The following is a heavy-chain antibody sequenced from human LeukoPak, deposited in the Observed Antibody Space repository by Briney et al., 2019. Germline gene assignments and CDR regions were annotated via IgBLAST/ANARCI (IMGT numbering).Heavy chain of an antibody. CDR3: ARDPLSSSSFDL. CDR1: GFSFSSFS. Sequence: GGSLRLSCAASGFSFSSFSMNWVRQAPGKGLEWVSYISGGSSFTYYVDSVKGRFTISRDNAKNSLYLQMNSLRAEDTAVYYCARDPLSSSSFDLWGQGTLVTVSS. J-gene: IGHJ4*02. CDR2: ISGGSSFT. V-gene: IGHV3-21*01. D-gene: IGHD6-13*01.